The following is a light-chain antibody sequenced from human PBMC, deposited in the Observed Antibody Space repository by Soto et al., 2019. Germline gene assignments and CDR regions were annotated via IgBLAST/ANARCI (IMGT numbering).Light chain of an antibody. V-gene: IGKV1-39*01. Sequence: DIQMIQSPSSLSASVGDRVSITCRASQSIAYYLNWFQQKPGKAPKLLIYDASSLQSGVPSRFSGSGYGTDFTLTISRLQPEDFATYYCQQSSTSPMYTFGQGTKL. CDR2: DAS. CDR3: QQSSTSPMYT. CDR1: QSIAYY. J-gene: IGKJ2*01.